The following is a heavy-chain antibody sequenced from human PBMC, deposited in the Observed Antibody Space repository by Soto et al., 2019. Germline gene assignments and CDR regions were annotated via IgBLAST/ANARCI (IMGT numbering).Heavy chain of an antibody. CDR2: INHSGST. CDR3: AGRSIAARRNYYYYGMDV. CDR1: GGSFSGYY. V-gene: IGHV4-34*01. J-gene: IGHJ6*02. Sequence: PSETLSLTCAVYGGSFSGYYWSWIRQPPGKGLEWIGEINHSGSTNYNPSLKSRVTISVDTSKNQFSLKLSSVTAADTAVYYCAGRSIAARRNYYYYGMDVWGQGTTVTVSS. D-gene: IGHD6-6*01.